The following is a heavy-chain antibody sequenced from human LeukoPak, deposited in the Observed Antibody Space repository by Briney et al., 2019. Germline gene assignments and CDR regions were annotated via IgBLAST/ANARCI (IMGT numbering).Heavy chain of an antibody. Sequence: GGSLRLSCAASGFTFSTYEMNWVRQAPGKGLEWVSYISGSGGIIYYADSVKGRFTISRDNSKNTLFLQMNSLRAEDTAVYYCASWPSSSWVGGQGTLVTVSS. CDR3: ASWPSSSWV. D-gene: IGHD6-13*01. J-gene: IGHJ4*02. V-gene: IGHV3-48*03. CDR2: ISGSGGII. CDR1: GFTFSTYE.